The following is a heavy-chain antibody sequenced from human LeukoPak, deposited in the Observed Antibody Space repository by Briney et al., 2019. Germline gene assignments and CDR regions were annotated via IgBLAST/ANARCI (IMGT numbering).Heavy chain of an antibody. V-gene: IGHV3-7*01. CDR2: IKPDGSEK. CDR1: GFTFSSSW. CDR3: ARGPPYGSRCDYLDY. D-gene: IGHD3-10*01. Sequence: PGGSLRLSCAASGFTFSSSWMSWVRQAPGKGLEWVANIKPDGSEKYYVDSVKGRFTISRDNAKNSLYLQMNSLRAEDTAVYYCARGPPYGSRCDYLDYWGQGTLVTVSS. J-gene: IGHJ4*02.